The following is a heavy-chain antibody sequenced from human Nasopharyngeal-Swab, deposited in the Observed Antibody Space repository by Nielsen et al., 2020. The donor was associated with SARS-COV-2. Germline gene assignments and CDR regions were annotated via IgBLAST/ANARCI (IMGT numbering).Heavy chain of an antibody. J-gene: IGHJ6*03. CDR2: ISSSSSTI. D-gene: IGHD3-22*01. CDR3: AREHYYDSSGYYLLYYYYYMDV. CDR1: GFTFSSYS. V-gene: IGHV3-48*01. Sequence: GGSLRLSCAASGFTFSSYSMNWVRQAPGKGLEGVSYISSSSSTIYYVDSVKGRFTISRDNAKNSLYLQMNGLRAEDTAVYYCAREHYYDSSGYYLLYYYYYMDVWGKGTTVTVSS.